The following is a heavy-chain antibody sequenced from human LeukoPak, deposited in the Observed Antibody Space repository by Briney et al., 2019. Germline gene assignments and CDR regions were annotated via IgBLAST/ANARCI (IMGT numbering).Heavy chain of an antibody. D-gene: IGHD3-10*01. CDR3: ARGGYYGSGNDFRFDP. J-gene: IGHJ5*02. CDR1: GGSISSGSYY. Sequence: PSQTLSLTCTVSGGSISSGSYYWSWIRQSPGKGLECIGYIHYTGSTNYNPSLKSRVTISVETSKNQFSLKLKSVTAADTAVYYCARGGYYGSGNDFRFDPWGRGTLVTVSS. V-gene: IGHV4-61*01. CDR2: IHYTGST.